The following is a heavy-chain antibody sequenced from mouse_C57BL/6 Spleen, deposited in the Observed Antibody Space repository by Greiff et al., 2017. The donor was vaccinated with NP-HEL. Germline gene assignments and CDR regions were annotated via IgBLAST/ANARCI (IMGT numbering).Heavy chain of an antibody. CDR1: GFTFSSYA. Sequence: VQLKESGGGLVKPGGSLKLSCAASGFTFSSYAMSWVRQTPEKRLEWVATISDGGSYTYYPDNVKGRFTISRDNAKNNLYLQMSHLKSEDTAMYYCARDLDGDYDDGDYFDYWGQGTTLTVSS. CDR2: ISDGGSYT. J-gene: IGHJ2*01. CDR3: ARDLDGDYDDGDYFDY. V-gene: IGHV5-4*01. D-gene: IGHD2-4*01.